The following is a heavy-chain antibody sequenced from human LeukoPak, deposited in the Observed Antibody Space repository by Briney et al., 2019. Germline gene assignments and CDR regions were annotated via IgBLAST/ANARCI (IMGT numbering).Heavy chain of an antibody. Sequence: SETLSLTCTVSGGSISSGSYYWSWIRQPAGKGLEWIGRIYTSGSTNYNPSLKSRVTISVDTSKNQFSLKLSSVTAADTAVYYCARENGDYDYWGQGTLVTVSS. V-gene: IGHV4-61*02. J-gene: IGHJ4*02. CDR2: IYTSGST. CDR1: GGSISSGSYY. D-gene: IGHD4-17*01. CDR3: ARENGDYDY.